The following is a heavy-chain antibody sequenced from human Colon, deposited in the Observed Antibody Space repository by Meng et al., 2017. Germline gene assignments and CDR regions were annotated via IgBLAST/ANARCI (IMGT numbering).Heavy chain of an antibody. D-gene: IGHD1-26*01. V-gene: IGHV4-61*03. J-gene: IGHJ4*02. CDR2: VYYTGNA. CDR3: ARGRGSYSSIDF. CDR1: RDFVICPRSY. Sequence: SGPRLLRSPASPSLTLTPPRDFVICPRSYWGLIRHRPRQGLEWIWFVYYTGNANYNHSPKSRVTISVDTSKNNFSLILTSVTAADTDIYYCARGRGSYSSIDFWGQGTLVTVSS.